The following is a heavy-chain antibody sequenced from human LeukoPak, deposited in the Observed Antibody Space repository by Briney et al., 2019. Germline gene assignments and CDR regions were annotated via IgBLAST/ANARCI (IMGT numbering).Heavy chain of an antibody. V-gene: IGHV3-30*01. CDR3: ARGVDTAMVGPHDY. CDR1: GFTFSSYA. D-gene: IGHD5-18*01. CDR2: ISYDGSNK. Sequence: GGSLRLSCAASGFTFSSYAMHGVRQAPGKGLEWVAVISYDGSNKYYADSVKGRFTISRDNSKNTLYLQMKSMRAEDTAVYHCARGVDTAMVGPHDYWGQGTLVTVSS. J-gene: IGHJ4*02.